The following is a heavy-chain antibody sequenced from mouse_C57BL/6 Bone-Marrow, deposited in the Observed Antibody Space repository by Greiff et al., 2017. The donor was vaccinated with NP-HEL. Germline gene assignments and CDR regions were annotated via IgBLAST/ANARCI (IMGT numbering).Heavy chain of an antibody. D-gene: IGHD2-1*01. Sequence: QVQLQQSGAELARPGASVKLSCKASGYTFTSYGISWVKQRTGQGLEWIGEIYPRSGNTYYNEKFKGKATLTADKSSSTAYMELRSLTSEDSAVYFCARRGNYGHWYFDVWGTGTTVTVSS. J-gene: IGHJ1*03. CDR2: IYPRSGNT. CDR1: GYTFTSYG. CDR3: ARRGNYGHWYFDV. V-gene: IGHV1-81*01.